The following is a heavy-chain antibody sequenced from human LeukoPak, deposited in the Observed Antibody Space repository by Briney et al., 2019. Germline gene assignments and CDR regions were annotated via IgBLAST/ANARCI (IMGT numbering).Heavy chain of an antibody. V-gene: IGHV3-21*01. CDR1: GFTFSSYS. D-gene: IGHD1-26*01. CDR3: ARDPTEEGVSYYPTIPDY. CDR2: ISSSSSYI. J-gene: IGHJ4*02. Sequence: GGSLRLSCAASGFTFSSYSMNWVRQAPGKGLEWVSSISSSSSYIYYADSVKGRFTIPRDNAKNSLYLQMNSLRAEDTAVYYCARDPTEEGVSYYPTIPDYWGQGTLVTVSS.